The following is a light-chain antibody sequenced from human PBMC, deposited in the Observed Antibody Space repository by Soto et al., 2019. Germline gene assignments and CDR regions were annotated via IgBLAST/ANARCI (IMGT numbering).Light chain of an antibody. CDR2: DAS. Sequence: EIVLTQSPATLSLSPGNRATLSCRASQSVSGYLAWYQQKPGQAPRLLIYDASNRATGIPARFSGSGSGTDFTLTITSLETQDFAVDYCQQRSNWPSTFGGGTKVEI. CDR1: QSVSGY. V-gene: IGKV3-11*01. J-gene: IGKJ4*01. CDR3: QQRSNWPST.